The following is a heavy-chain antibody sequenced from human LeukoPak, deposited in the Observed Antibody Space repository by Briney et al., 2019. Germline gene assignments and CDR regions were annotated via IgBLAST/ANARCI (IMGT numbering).Heavy chain of an antibody. Sequence: PGGSLRLSCAASGFTFSTYEMTWVRQAPGKGLEWISHISSSGSTIDYADSVKGRFTISRDNAKNSLYLQMNSLRAEDTAVYYCARALSTMVGPDYRGQGTLVTVSS. CDR1: GFTFSTYE. CDR2: ISSSGSTI. D-gene: IGHD3-10*02. CDR3: ARALSTMVGPDY. V-gene: IGHV3-48*03. J-gene: IGHJ4*02.